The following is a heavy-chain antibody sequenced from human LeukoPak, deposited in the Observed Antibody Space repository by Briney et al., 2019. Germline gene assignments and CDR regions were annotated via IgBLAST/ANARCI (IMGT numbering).Heavy chain of an antibody. CDR3: ATLSTVSKHFDY. V-gene: IGHV1-2*02. CDR2: INPNSGGT. J-gene: IGHJ4*02. D-gene: IGHD4-11*01. Sequence: ASVKVSCKASGYTFTGYYMHWVRQAPGQGLEWMGWINPNSGGTNYAQKFQGRVTMTRDTSISTAYMELSRLRSDDTAVYYCATLSTVSKHFDYWGQGTLVTVSS. CDR1: GYTFTGYY.